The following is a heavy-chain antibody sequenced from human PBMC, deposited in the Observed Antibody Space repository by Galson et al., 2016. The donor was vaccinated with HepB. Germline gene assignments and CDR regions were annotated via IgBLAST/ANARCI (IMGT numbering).Heavy chain of an antibody. V-gene: IGHV3-23*01. D-gene: IGHD2-15*01. CDR1: GFTFSNYP. Sequence: SLRLSCAASGFTFSNYPMNWVRQAPGKGLEWVSGISGSGGNTDYRDSVKGRFTISRDNSKNTVYLQINSLRAEDTAVYYCAKAVAEGGGLDYWGQGTLVTVSS. CDR3: AKAVAEGGGLDY. CDR2: ISGSGGNT. J-gene: IGHJ4*02.